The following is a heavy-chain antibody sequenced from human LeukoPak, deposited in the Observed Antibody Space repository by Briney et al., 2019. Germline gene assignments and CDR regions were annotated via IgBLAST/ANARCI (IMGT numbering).Heavy chain of an antibody. J-gene: IGHJ5*02. CDR2: IHNRGNT. D-gene: IGHD5-24*01. CDR1: GGSISSSDW. Sequence: PSGTLSLTCGVSGGSISSSDWWSWVRQPPGKGLEWIGQIHNRGNTNYNSSLKSRVTISEDKSKNQFSLTLTSVTAADTAVYYCAREEIRSWFDPWGQGTLVTVSS. CDR3: AREEIRSWFDP. V-gene: IGHV4-4*02.